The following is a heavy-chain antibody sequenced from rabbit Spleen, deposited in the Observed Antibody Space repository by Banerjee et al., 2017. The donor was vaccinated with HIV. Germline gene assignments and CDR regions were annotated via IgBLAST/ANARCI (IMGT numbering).Heavy chain of an antibody. CDR3: ARYVGGSYGGYDL. CDR2: IDPVFGSA. V-gene: IGHV1S40*01. CDR1: GFSFSSNYY. Sequence: QSLEESGGGLVQPEGSLTLTCTASGFSFSSNYYMCWVRQAPGKGLEWIGYIDPVFGSAYYASWVNGRFSISRENTQNTVTLQMTSLTAADTATYFCARYVGGSYGGYDLWGPGTLVTVS. J-gene: IGHJ4*01. D-gene: IGHD8-1*01.